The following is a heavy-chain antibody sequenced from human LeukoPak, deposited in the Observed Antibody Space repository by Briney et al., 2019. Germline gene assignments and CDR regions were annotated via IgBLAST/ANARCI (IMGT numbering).Heavy chain of an antibody. D-gene: IGHD3-9*01. CDR1: GFSFSVYW. CDR3: AKGGGFDWLNYYYMDV. J-gene: IGHJ6*03. Sequence: PGGSLRLSCAASGFSFSVYWMHWVRQAPGKGPVWVSRIKTDGSITDYADFVKGRFTISRDNAKNTLYLQMNSLRAEDTAVYYCAKGGGFDWLNYYYMDVWGKGTTVIISS. V-gene: IGHV3-74*01. CDR2: IKTDGSIT.